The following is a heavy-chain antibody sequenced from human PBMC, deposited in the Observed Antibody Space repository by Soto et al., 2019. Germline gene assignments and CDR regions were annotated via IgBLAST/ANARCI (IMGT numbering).Heavy chain of an antibody. V-gene: IGHV4-39*01. J-gene: IGHJ6*02. CDR3: AGGRGDYYYGMDV. CDR1: GGSISSSSYY. CDR2: IYYSGST. Sequence: SETLSLTCTVSGGSISSSSYYWGWIRQPPGKGLEWIGSIYYSGSTYYNPSLKSQVTISVDTSKNQFSLRLSSVTAADTAVYYCAGGRGDYYYGMDVWGQGTTVTVSS. D-gene: IGHD3-10*01.